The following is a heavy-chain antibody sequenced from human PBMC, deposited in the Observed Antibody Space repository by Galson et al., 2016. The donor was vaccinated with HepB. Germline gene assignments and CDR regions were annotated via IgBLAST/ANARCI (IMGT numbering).Heavy chain of an antibody. CDR3: ARDGRRGYDMDV. V-gene: IGHV3-48*02. J-gene: IGHJ6*02. CDR2: IASNRRTI. CDR1: GFTFSSYA. Sequence: SLRLSCAASGFTFSSYALNWVRQAPGKGLEWVSYIASNRRTINYADSARGRFTISRDNAKNSLYLQMNSLRDEDTAVYYCARDGRRGYDMDVWGQGTTVTVSS.